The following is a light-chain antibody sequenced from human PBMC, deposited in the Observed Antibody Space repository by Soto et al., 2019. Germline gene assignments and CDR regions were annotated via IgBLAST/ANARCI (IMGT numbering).Light chain of an antibody. J-gene: IGLJ2*01. CDR1: SSDVGSYNL. CDR2: EGS. V-gene: IGLV2-23*01. Sequence: QSALTQPASVSGSPGQSITISCTGTSSDVGSYNLVSWYQQHPGKAPKLMIYEGSKRPSGVSNRFSGSKSGNTASLTISGLQAEDEADYYCCSYAGSSTLFGGGTKLPVL. CDR3: CSYAGSSTL.